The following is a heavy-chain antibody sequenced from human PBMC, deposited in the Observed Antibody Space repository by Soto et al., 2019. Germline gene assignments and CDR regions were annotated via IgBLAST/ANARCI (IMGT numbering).Heavy chain of an antibody. CDR1: GFTFSTYA. V-gene: IGHV3-23*01. Sequence: GGSLRLSCAASGFTFSTYALSWVRQAPGKGLEWVSAISANGQGIYYADSVRGRFTISRDNSKNTLYLQMNSLRAEDTAVYYCARDRVGVKYYDFWSGYYGNYGMDVWGQGTTVTVSS. D-gene: IGHD3-3*01. CDR2: ISANGQGI. CDR3: ARDRVGVKYYDFWSGYYGNYGMDV. J-gene: IGHJ6*02.